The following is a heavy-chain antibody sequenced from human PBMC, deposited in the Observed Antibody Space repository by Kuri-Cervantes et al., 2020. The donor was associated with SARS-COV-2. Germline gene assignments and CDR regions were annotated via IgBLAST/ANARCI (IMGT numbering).Heavy chain of an antibody. Sequence: ASVKVSCKASGYTFTSYYMHWVRQAPGQGLEWMGIINPSGGSTSYAQKFQGRVTMTRDTSTSTVYMELSSLRSEDTAVYYCARDLGSSSSPDDAFDIWGQGTMVTVSS. J-gene: IGHJ3*02. CDR2: INPSGGST. D-gene: IGHD6-6*01. V-gene: IGHV1-46*01. CDR3: ARDLGSSSSPDDAFDI. CDR1: GYTFTSYY.